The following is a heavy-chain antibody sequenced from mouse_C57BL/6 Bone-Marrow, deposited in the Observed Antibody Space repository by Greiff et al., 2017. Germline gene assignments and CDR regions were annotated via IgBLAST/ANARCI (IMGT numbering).Heavy chain of an antibody. V-gene: IGHV1-64*01. J-gene: IGHJ2*01. D-gene: IGHD1-1*01. CDR3: ARWSGNYGSSQFLFDY. CDR2: IHPNSGST. Sequence: QVHVKQPGAELVKPGASVKLSCKASGYTFTSYWMHWVKQRPGQGLEWIGMIHPNSGSTNYNEKFKSKATLTVDKSSSTAYMQLSSLTSEDSAVYYCARWSGNYGSSQFLFDYWGQGTTLTVSS. CDR1: GYTFTSYW.